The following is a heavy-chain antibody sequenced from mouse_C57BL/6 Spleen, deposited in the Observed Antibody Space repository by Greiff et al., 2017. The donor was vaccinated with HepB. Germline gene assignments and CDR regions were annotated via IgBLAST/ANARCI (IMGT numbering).Heavy chain of an antibody. J-gene: IGHJ3*01. CDR2: IDPSDSYT. CDR3: AREVGAAY. Sequence: QVQLQQPGAELVKPGASVKLSCKASGYTFTSYWMHWVKQRPGRGLEWIGEIDPSDSYTNYNQKFKGKATLTVDTSSSTAYMQLSSLTSEDSAVYYCAREVGAAYWGQGTLVTVSA. CDR1: GYTFTSYW. D-gene: IGHD1-1*02. V-gene: IGHV1-69*02.